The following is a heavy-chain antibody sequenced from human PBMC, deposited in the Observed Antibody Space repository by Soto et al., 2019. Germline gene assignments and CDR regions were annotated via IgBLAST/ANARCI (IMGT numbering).Heavy chain of an antibody. CDR2: AHHSGRT. CDR1: GGSMSSSNW. CDR3: ARAPWFGEVPQGGDH. Sequence: SDTLSLTCTVSGGSMSSSNWWNWVRQPPGKGLEWIGEAHHSGRTNYNPSLKSRVTISVDKSKNHFSLKLSSVTADDTAKYYCARAPWFGEVPQGGDHWGQGTLVTVSS. V-gene: IGHV4-4*02. D-gene: IGHD3-10*01. J-gene: IGHJ4*02.